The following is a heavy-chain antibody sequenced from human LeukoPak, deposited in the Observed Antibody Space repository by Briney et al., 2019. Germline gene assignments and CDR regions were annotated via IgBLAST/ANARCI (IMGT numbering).Heavy chain of an antibody. D-gene: IGHD2-2*01. CDR1: GGSISGSSYY. V-gene: IGHV4-39*01. CDR3: ARAEDIVVVPAATAGAFDI. CDR2: IYYSGST. J-gene: IGHJ3*02. Sequence: PSETLSLTCTVSGGSISGSSYYWGWIRQSPGKGLEWIGNIYYSGSTYYNPSLKGRVTIFVDTSKNQFSLNLYSVTAADTALYYCARAEDIVVVPAATAGAFDIWGQGTMVTVSS.